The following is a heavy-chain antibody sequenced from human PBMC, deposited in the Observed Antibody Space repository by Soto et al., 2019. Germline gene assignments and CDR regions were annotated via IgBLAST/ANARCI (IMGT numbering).Heavy chain of an antibody. Sequence: SETLSLTCTVSGYSISSSHYYWGWIRQPPGKGLEWIGSIYYSGSTHYNPSLKSRVAIFVDTSSNQFSLKLSSVTAADTAVYYCARGSAYYYDSSGYWDYWGQGTLVTVSS. CDR3: ARGSAYYYDSSGYWDY. J-gene: IGHJ4*02. V-gene: IGHV4-39*07. CDR1: GYSISSSHYY. D-gene: IGHD3-22*01. CDR2: IYYSGST.